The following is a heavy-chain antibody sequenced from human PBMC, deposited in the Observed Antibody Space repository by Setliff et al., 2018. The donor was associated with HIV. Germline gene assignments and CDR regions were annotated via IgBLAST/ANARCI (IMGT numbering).Heavy chain of an antibody. CDR3: ARGKTWLRFLDY. J-gene: IGHJ4*02. Sequence: RASVKVSCKASGYTFNNYGISWVRQAPGQGLEWMGWINTHSGYTNYAQNVQGRVTVTMDTSTSTAYMELRSLKPDDTAVYYCARGKTWLRFLDYWGQGTLVTVSS. D-gene: IGHD5-12*01. CDR2: INTHSGYT. V-gene: IGHV1-18*01. CDR1: GYTFNNYG.